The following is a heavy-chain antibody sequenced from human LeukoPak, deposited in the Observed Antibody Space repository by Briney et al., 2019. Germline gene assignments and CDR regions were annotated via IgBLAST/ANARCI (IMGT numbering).Heavy chain of an antibody. V-gene: IGHV3-66*01. CDR1: EFSVGSNY. CDR3: ARARRSGGITMVRGVKDRGWFDS. CDR2: IYSGGST. J-gene: IGHJ5*01. D-gene: IGHD3-10*01. Sequence: SGGSLRLSCAASEFSVGSNYMTWVRQAPGKGLEWVSLIYSGGSTYYADSVKGRFTISRDNSKNTLYLQMNSLRAEDTAVFYCARARRSGGITMVRGVKDRGWFDSWGQGILVTVSS.